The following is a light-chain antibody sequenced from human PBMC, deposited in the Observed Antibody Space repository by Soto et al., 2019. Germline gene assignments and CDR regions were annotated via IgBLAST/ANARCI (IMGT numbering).Light chain of an antibody. J-gene: IGKJ3*01. Sequence: DIQMTQSPSSLSASVGDRVTITCRASPGISIYLAWYQQKPGRVPTLLMYAASTSQSGVPCRFSGRGSGTDFNLTIGSLQHEDVATYYCQNYNSAPFTFGPGTKVDI. CDR1: PGISIY. CDR3: QNYNSAPFT. V-gene: IGKV1-27*01. CDR2: AAS.